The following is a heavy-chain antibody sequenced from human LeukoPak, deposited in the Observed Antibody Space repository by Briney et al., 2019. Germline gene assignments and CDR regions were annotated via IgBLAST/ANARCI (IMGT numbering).Heavy chain of an antibody. CDR2: ISAYNGNT. D-gene: IGHD6-19*01. Sequence: ASVKVSCKASGYSFTSYGFSWVRRAPGQGLEWMGWISAYNGNTNYAQKLQGRVTMTTDTSTSTAYMELRSLRSDDTAVYYCARDENIAVAGTVPRGPLSGPREYYYYGMDVWGQGTTVTVSS. CDR1: GYSFTSYG. CDR3: ARDENIAVAGTVPRGPLSGPREYYYYGMDV. J-gene: IGHJ6*02. V-gene: IGHV1-18*01.